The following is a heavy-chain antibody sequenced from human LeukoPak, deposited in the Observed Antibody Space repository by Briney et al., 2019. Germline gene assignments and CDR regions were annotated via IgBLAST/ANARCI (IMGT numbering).Heavy chain of an antibody. V-gene: IGHV1-3*01. Sequence: GASVKVSCKASGYIFTDYAIHWLRQAPGQRPEWMGWMNGGNGKTKYSQKFQGRITLIRDTSAATAYMELSSLRHDDLAVYYCARGRGTSGSNRDFYYYYYMDVWGKGTTVTVSS. CDR2: MNGGNGKT. D-gene: IGHD2-15*01. CDR1: GYIFTDYA. J-gene: IGHJ6*03. CDR3: ARGRGTSGSNRDFYYYYYMDV.